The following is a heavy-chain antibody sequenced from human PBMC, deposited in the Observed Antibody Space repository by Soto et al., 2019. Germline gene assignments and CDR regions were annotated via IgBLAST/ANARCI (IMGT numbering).Heavy chain of an antibody. J-gene: IGHJ6*02. Sequence: PGGSLRLSCAASGFTFSSYGMHWFRQAPGKGLEWVAVISYDGSNKYYADSVKGRFTISRDNSKNTLYLQMNSLRAEDTAVYYCAKAPSRHYDFWSPLGMDVWGQGTTVTVSS. CDR3: AKAPSRHYDFWSPLGMDV. CDR1: GFTFSSYG. D-gene: IGHD3-3*01. V-gene: IGHV3-30*18. CDR2: ISYDGSNK.